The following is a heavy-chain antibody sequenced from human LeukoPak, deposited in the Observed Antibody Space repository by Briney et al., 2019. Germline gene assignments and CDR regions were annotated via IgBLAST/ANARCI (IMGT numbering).Heavy chain of an antibody. Sequence: ASVKVSCKVSGYTLTELSMHWVRQAPGKGLEWMGGFDPEDGETIYAQKFQGRVTMTEDTSTDTAYMELSSLRSEDTAVYYCATSTTMVRGTPYFDYWGQGTLVTVSS. CDR2: FDPEDGET. CDR3: ATSTTMVRGTPYFDY. D-gene: IGHD3-10*01. CDR1: GYTLTELS. V-gene: IGHV1-24*01. J-gene: IGHJ4*02.